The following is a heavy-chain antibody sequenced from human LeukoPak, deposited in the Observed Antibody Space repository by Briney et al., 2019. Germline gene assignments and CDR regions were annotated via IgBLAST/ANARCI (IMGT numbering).Heavy chain of an antibody. J-gene: IGHJ4*02. V-gene: IGHV3-66*01. Sequence: GGSLRLSCAASGFTVSSNYMSWVRQAPGKGLEWVSIIYSGGSTYYADSVKGRFTISRDNSKNTLYLQMNSLRAEDTAVYYCASTDSSGYYYFDYWGQGTLVTVSS. D-gene: IGHD3-22*01. CDR1: GFTVSSNY. CDR2: IYSGGST. CDR3: ASTDSSGYYYFDY.